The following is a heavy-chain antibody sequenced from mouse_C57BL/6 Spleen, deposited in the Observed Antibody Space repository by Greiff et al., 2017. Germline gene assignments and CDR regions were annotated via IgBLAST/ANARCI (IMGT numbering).Heavy chain of an antibody. J-gene: IGHJ1*03. V-gene: IGHV5-15*01. D-gene: IGHD4-1*01. CDR3: ARTGTGDWYFDV. CDR2: ISNLAYSI. CDR1: GFTFSDYG. Sequence: EVKLMESGGGLVQPGGSLKLSCAASGFTFSDYGMAWVRQAPRKGPEWVAFISNLAYSIYYADTVTGRFTISSENAKNTLYLEMSSLRSEDTAMYYCARTGTGDWYFDVWGTGTTVTVSS.